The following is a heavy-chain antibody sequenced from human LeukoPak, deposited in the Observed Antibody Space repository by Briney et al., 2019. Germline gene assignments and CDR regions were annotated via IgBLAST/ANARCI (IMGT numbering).Heavy chain of an antibody. D-gene: IGHD3-3*01. CDR2: IKLDGSEK. CDR1: GFTFGKYW. Sequence: GGSLRLSCVASGFTFGKYWMSWVRQAPGKGLEWVANIKLDGSEKNYVDSVKGRFTISRENTKNSLYLQMNSLRVEDTAVFYCARDQYDTWSRRGNFDSWGQGTLVIVSS. CDR3: ARDQYDTWSRRGNFDS. V-gene: IGHV3-7*03. J-gene: IGHJ4*02.